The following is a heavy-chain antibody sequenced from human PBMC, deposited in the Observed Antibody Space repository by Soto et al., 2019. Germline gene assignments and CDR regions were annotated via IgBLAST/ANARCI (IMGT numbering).Heavy chain of an antibody. J-gene: IGHJ6*02. Sequence: QVQLQESGPGLVKPSGTLSLTCAVSGGSISSSNWWSWVRQPPGKGLEWIGEIYHSGSTNYNPSLNSRVTISVDKSKNQFSLKLRSVTAADTAVYYCARVFRDRYYGMDVWGQGTTVTVSS. V-gene: IGHV4-4*02. CDR1: GGSISSSNW. CDR3: ARVFRDRYYGMDV. D-gene: IGHD3-10*01. CDR2: IYHSGST.